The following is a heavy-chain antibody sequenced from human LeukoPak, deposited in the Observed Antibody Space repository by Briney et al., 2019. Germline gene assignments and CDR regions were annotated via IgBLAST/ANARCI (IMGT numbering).Heavy chain of an antibody. V-gene: IGHV4-59*01. D-gene: IGHD6-19*01. J-gene: IGHJ5*01. Sequence: SETLTLTCSVSGDSISNYFWSWIRQPPGKGLEWIGYIYYSGSTNYNPSLKSRVTISMDTSKNQFSLKLSSVTAADTAVYYCARVEQWPENIDAWGPGNLVSVSS. CDR1: GDSISNYF. CDR2: IYYSGST. CDR3: ARVEQWPENIDA.